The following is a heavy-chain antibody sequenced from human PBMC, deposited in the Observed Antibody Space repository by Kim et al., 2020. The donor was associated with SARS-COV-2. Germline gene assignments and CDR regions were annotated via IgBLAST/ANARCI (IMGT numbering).Heavy chain of an antibody. V-gene: IGHV4-34*01. Sequence: NYDPALKSRVTISVDTSKSQFSLELSSVTAADTAVYFCARGWTGPGGLGVWGQGTTVTVSS. J-gene: IGHJ6*02. D-gene: IGHD3-9*01. CDR3: ARGWTGPGGLGV.